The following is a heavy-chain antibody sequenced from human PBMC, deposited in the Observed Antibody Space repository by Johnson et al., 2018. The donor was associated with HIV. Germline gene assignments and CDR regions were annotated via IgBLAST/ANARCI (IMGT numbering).Heavy chain of an antibody. CDR2: ISWNSGSI. Sequence: QLVESGGGLVQPGRSLRLSCAASGFTFDDYAMHWVRQAPGKGLEWVSGISWNSGSIGYADSVKGRFTISRDNAKNSLYLQMNSLRAEDAAKYYCAKAQVLADDCFNVWGQGTVVTVSS. V-gene: IGHV3-9*01. J-gene: IGHJ3*01. CDR3: AKAQVLADDCFNV. D-gene: IGHD2-8*02. CDR1: GFTFDDYA.